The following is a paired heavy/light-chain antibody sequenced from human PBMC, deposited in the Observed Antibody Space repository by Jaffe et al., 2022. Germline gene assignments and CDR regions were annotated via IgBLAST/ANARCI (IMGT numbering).Heavy chain of an antibody. CDR1: GFTFSSYA. Sequence: EVQLLESGGGLVQPGGSLRLSCAASGFTFSSYAITWVRQAPGKGLEWVSGISGNGGSTYYADSVKGRFTISRDNSKNTLYLQMNSLRVDDTAVYYCTKENNIPAFAEYWGQGTLVTVSS. CDR2: ISGNGGST. CDR3: TKENNIPAFAEY. D-gene: IGHD2-2*01. J-gene: IGHJ4*02. V-gene: IGHV3-23*01.
Light chain of an antibody. V-gene: IGKV3-15*01. Sequence: EIVMTQSPATLSVSPGERATLSCRASQSVSSKLAWYQQKPGQAPRLLIYGASTRVTGIPARFSGSGSGTEFTLTISSLQSEDFAVYYCQQHSDGRWTFGQGTKVEIK. CDR1: QSVSSK. CDR3: QQHSDGRWT. CDR2: GAS. J-gene: IGKJ1*01.